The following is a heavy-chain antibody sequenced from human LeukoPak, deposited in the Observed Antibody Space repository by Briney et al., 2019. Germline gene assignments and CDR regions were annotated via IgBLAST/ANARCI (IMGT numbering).Heavy chain of an antibody. J-gene: IGHJ6*03. CDR3: ARENNEVEYGGKVSYYYYMDV. V-gene: IGHV4-59*13. Sequence: SETLSLTCTVSGGSISSYYWSWSRQPPAKGLEWIGYIYYCWSTDYNPSLRSRDTMSVDASKNQFSLRLSSVTAADTAVYYCARENNEVEYGGKVSYYYYMDVWGRGTTVTVSS. D-gene: IGHD4-23*01. CDR1: GGSISSYY. CDR2: IYYCWST.